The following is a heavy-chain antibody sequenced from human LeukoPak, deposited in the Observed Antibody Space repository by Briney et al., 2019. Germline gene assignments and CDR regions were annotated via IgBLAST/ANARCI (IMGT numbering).Heavy chain of an antibody. Sequence: GGSLRLSCAASGFTFDGYAMHWVRQAPGKGLEWVSGISWTSGSIGYADSVKGRFTISRDNAKNSLYLQMNSLRAEDTALYYCAKAVPGGYFDYWGQGTLVTVSS. CDR3: AKAVPGGYFDY. CDR1: GFTFDGYA. J-gene: IGHJ4*02. CDR2: ISWTSGSI. D-gene: IGHD1-14*01. V-gene: IGHV3-9*01.